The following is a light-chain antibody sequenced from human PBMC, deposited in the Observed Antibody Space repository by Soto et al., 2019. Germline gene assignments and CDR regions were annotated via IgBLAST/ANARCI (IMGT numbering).Light chain of an antibody. CDR3: QQRSTWPALT. CDR1: QSVSSGY. J-gene: IGKJ4*02. V-gene: IGKV3D-20*02. Sequence: IVLTQSPGTLSLSPGERATLSCRASQSVSSGYLAWYQQRPGQAPRLLIYGASSRTTGIPHRFSGSGSGTDFTLTISRLEPEDFAVYYCQQRSTWPALTFGGGTKVEI. CDR2: GAS.